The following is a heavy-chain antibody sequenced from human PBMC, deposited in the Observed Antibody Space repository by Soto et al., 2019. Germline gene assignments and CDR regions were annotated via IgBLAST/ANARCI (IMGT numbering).Heavy chain of an antibody. CDR1: GFTFSSYW. Sequence: EVQLVESGGGLVQPGGSLRLSCAASGFTFSSYWMSWVRQAPGKGLEWVANIKQDGSEKYYVDSVKGRFTISRDNAKNSLYLQMNSLRAEDTAVYYCARENGYCSSTSCYGYYYGMDVWGQGTTVTVSS. J-gene: IGHJ6*02. CDR3: ARENGYCSSTSCYGYYYGMDV. V-gene: IGHV3-7*01. CDR2: IKQDGSEK. D-gene: IGHD2-2*01.